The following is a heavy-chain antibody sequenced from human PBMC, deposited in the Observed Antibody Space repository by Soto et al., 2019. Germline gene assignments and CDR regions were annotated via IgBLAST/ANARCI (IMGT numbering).Heavy chain of an antibody. D-gene: IGHD3-9*01. J-gene: IGHJ4*02. CDR2: FSGSAGSR. Sequence: GGSLILSCAASGFIFRNYAMSWVRQAPGKGLGGVSAFSGSAGSRSYDDPVKGRFPASRDNSKDTLYLHMNSLRAEDTAVYYCAKARLLAGYYHPRDFDYWGQGTLVTVSS. V-gene: IGHV3-23*01. CDR3: AKARLLAGYYHPRDFDY. CDR1: GFIFRNYA.